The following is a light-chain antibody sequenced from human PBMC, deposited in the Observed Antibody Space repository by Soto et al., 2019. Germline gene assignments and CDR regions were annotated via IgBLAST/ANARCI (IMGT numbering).Light chain of an antibody. J-gene: IGKJ3*01. CDR1: QSVSNNY. CDR2: GAS. V-gene: IGKV3-11*01. CDR3: KQRSTWPPVT. Sequence: EIVLTQSPGTLSLSPGERATLSCRASQSVSNNYSAWYQQKPGQAPRLLIYGASTRATGIPARFSGSGYGKELNIKIGSLEPEDFEVYYCKQRSTWPPVTFGTGTKVDIK.